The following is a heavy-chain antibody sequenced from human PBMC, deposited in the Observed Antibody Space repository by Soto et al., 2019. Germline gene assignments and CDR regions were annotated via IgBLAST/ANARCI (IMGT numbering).Heavy chain of an antibody. CDR3: TRGPRPSSAGTGAY. J-gene: IGHJ4*02. CDR2: IDYDGTTT. V-gene: IGHV3-74*01. Sequence: EVHLVESGGGLVQPGGSLRLSCVASGFAFDAYWMHWVRQVPGEGPVWVSRIDYDGTTTTYADSVKGRFTISRDNAKNTPYPQMNSLRAEDTGVYDCTRGPRPSSAGTGAYWGQGTLVTVSS. D-gene: IGHD6-13*01. CDR1: GFAFDAYW.